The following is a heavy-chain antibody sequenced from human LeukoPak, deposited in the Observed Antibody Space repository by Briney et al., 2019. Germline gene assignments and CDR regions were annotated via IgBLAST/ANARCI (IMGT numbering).Heavy chain of an antibody. CDR1: GYTFTSYD. V-gene: IGHV1-8*03. Sequence: GASVKVSCKASGYTFTSYDINWVRQATGQGLEWMGWMNPNSGNTGYAQKFQGRVTITRNTSISTAYMELSSLRSEDTAVYYCARYGIAAAGKGAYYYYYYTDVWGKGTTVTVSS. D-gene: IGHD6-13*01. CDR3: ARYGIAAAGKGAYYYYYYTDV. J-gene: IGHJ6*03. CDR2: MNPNSGNT.